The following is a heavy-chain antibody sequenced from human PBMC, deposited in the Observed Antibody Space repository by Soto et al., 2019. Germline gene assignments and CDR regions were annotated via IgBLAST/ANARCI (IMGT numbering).Heavy chain of an antibody. Sequence: EVQLVESGGGLVQPGGSLRLSCAASGFTFSDHYMDWVRQAPGKGLEWVARSRNRVNSHITEYAASVKGRFTISRDELKRSLYLQMNSLRREDAAVYYCTRGLPGGAPYHTFHGMDVWGQGTTVTVSS. CDR2: SRNRVNSHIT. CDR3: TRGLPGGAPYHTFHGMDV. J-gene: IGHJ6*02. D-gene: IGHD1-26*01. V-gene: IGHV3-72*01. CDR1: GFTFSDHY.